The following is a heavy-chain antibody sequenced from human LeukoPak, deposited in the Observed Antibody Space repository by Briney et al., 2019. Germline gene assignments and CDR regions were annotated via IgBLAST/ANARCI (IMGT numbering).Heavy chain of an antibody. J-gene: IGHJ5*02. CDR2: ISVGGSDE. V-gene: IGHV3-48*03. CDR3: ARDVGFNNGWPA. Sequence: GGSLRLSCVASGFSFRTYEMNWVRQAPGKGLEWISYISVGGSDEDYADSVKGRFSISRDNAKNSLFLQMNSLRVEDTAVYYCARDVGFNNGWPAWGQGTLVTVSS. D-gene: IGHD6-19*01. CDR1: GFSFRTYE.